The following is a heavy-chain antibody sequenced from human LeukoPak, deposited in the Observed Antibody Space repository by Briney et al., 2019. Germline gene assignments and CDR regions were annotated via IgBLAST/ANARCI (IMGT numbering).Heavy chain of an antibody. Sequence: PGGSLRLSCAASGFTFSSYAMHWVRQAPGKGLEYVSAISSNGGSIYYANSVKGRFTISRDNSKNTLYLQMGSLRAEDMAVYYCARGGITKFDYWGQGTLVTVSS. J-gene: IGHJ4*02. CDR3: ARGGITKFDY. CDR2: ISSNGGSI. V-gene: IGHV3-64*01. CDR1: GFTFSSYA. D-gene: IGHD3-10*01.